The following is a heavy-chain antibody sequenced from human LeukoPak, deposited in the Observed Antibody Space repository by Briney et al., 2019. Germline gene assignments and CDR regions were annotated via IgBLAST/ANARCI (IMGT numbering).Heavy chain of an antibody. J-gene: IGHJ4*02. CDR1: GFTFDDYG. Sequence: TGGSLRLSCAASGFTFDDYGMSWVRQAPGQGLEWVSGINWNGGSTGYADSVKGRFTISRDNAKNSLHLQMNSLRAEDTALYHCARAPVAYCGGDCYAPDDYWGQGTLVTVSS. CDR3: ARAPVAYCGGDCYAPDDY. V-gene: IGHV3-20*01. D-gene: IGHD2-21*02. CDR2: INWNGGST.